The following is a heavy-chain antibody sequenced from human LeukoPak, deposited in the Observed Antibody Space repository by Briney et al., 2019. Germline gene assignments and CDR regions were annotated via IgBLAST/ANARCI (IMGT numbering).Heavy chain of an antibody. V-gene: IGHV3-48*04. J-gene: IGHJ4*02. D-gene: IGHD3-16*01. CDR3: ARVIGSYGDSAS. CDR2: ISSRSSAI. Sequence: GGSLRLSCAASGFTFSSYSMNWGRPARGEGVEWRSYISSRSSAIYYADSLRGRFTISRDNAKNSLYLQMDSLRAEDTAVYYCARVIGSYGDSASWGQGTLVTVSS. CDR1: GFTFSSYS.